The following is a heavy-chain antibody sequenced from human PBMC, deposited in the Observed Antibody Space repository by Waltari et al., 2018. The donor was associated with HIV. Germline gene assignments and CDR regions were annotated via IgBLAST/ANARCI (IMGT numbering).Heavy chain of an antibody. J-gene: IGHJ6*02. Sequence: QVQLQESGPGLVKPSQTLSLTCPVSCGSTSSRGYYWSWIRQHPGKGLEWIGYIYYSGSTYYNPSLKSRVTISVDTSKNQFSLKLSSVTAADTAVYYCARGGYDYYYYYGMDVWGQGTTVTVSS. CDR2: IYYSGST. CDR3: ARGGYDYYYYYGMDV. D-gene: IGHD5-12*01. CDR1: CGSTSSRGYY. V-gene: IGHV4-31*03.